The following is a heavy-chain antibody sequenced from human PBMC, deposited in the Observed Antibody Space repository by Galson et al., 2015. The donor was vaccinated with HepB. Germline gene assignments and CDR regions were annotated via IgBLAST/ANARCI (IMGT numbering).Heavy chain of an antibody. J-gene: IGHJ6*02. D-gene: IGHD2-21*01. CDR3: ARLGGGALFPYYYYYGMDV. CDR1: GYTFTSYG. V-gene: IGHV1-18*04. Sequence: SVKVSCKASGYTFTSYGISWVRQAPGQGLEWMGWISAYNGNTNYAQKLQGRVTMTTDTSTSTAYMELRSLRSDDKAVYYCARLGGGALFPYYYYYGMDVWGQGTTVTVSS. CDR2: ISAYNGNT.